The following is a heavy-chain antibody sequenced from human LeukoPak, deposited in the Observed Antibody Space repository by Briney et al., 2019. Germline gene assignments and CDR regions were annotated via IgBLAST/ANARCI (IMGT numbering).Heavy chain of an antibody. CDR3: VKPQPGGGFDY. Sequence: GGSLRLSCSASGFTFSSYAMHWVRQAPGKGLEYVSSISSNGGSTYYADSVKGRFTISRDNSKNTLYLQMSSLRAEDTAVYYCVKPQPGGGFDYWGQGTLVTVSS. J-gene: IGHJ4*02. V-gene: IGHV3-64D*09. CDR2: ISSNGGST. D-gene: IGHD1-14*01. CDR1: GFTFSSYA.